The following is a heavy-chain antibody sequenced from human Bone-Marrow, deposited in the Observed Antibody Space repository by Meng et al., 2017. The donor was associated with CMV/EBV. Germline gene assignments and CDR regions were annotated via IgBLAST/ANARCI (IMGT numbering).Heavy chain of an antibody. CDR1: GFTFSSYS. CDR2: ISSSSSTI. J-gene: IGHJ5*02. Sequence: GESLKISCAASGFTFSSYSMNWVRQAPGKRLEWVSYISSSSSTIYYADSVKGRFTISRDNAKNTLYLQMNSLRAEDTAVYYCARGRSSWNHWGQGPRVTGSS. D-gene: IGHD6-13*01. CDR3: ARGRSSWNH. V-gene: IGHV3-48*04.